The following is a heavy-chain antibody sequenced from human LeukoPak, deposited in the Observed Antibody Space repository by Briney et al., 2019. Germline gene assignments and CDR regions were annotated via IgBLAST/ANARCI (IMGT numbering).Heavy chain of an antibody. J-gene: IGHJ4*02. CDR2: IIPILGIA. D-gene: IGHD4-11*01. CDR1: GGTFSSYA. CDR3: ASSTTVTTSFLDY. Sequence: AASVKVSCKASGGTFSSYAISWVRQAPGQGLEWMGRIIPILGIANYAQKFQGRVTITADKSTSTAYMELSSLRSEDTAVYYCASSTTVTTSFLDYWGQGTLVTVSS. V-gene: IGHV1-69*04.